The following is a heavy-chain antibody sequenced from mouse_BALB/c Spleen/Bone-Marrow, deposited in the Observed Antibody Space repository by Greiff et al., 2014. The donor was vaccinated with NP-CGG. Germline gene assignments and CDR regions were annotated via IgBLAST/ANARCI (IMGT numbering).Heavy chain of an antibody. J-gene: IGHJ1*01. CDR2: IWAGGST. CDR1: GFSLTSYG. D-gene: IGHD2-3*01. Sequence: VQLQQSGPGLVAPSQSLSITCTVSGFSLTSYGVHWVRQPPGKGLEWLGVIWAGGSTNYNSALMSRLSISKDNSKSQVFLKMNSLQTEDTAMYYCARVYLWYFDVWGAGTTLTVSS. V-gene: IGHV2-9*02. CDR3: ARVYLWYFDV.